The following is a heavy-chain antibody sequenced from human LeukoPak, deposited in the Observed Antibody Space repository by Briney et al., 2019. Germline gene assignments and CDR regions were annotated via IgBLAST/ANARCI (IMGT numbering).Heavy chain of an antibody. Sequence: GGSLRPSCAASGFTFSIYTIVWVRQPPDKGQEWVAVTSFDESNKYNAASVRGRSTNSRNNSNNTLYMQMPSLRPEGTAVYYGARDWGVDSWGQGTLVTVSS. CDR3: ARDWGVDS. CDR1: GFTFSIYT. CDR2: TSFDESNK. J-gene: IGHJ4*02. V-gene: IGHV3-30*03. D-gene: IGHD3-10*01.